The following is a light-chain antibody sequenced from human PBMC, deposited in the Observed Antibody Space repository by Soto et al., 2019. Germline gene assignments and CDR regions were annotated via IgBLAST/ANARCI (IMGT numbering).Light chain of an antibody. V-gene: IGLV1-40*01. J-gene: IGLJ2*01. CDR1: SSNIGAGYD. CDR3: QSYDSSLSGPVV. Sequence: QPVLTQQPSVSGAPGQRVTISCTGSSSNIGAGYDVHWYQQLPGTAPKLLIYGNSNRPSGVPDRFSGSKSGTSASLAITGLQAEDEADYYCQSYDSSLSGPVVFGGGTKVTVL. CDR2: GNS.